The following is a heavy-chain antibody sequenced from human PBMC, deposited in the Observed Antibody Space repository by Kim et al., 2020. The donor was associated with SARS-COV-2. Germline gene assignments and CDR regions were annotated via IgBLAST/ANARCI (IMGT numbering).Heavy chain of an antibody. V-gene: IGHV1-18*01. J-gene: IGHJ4*02. D-gene: IGHD6-19*01. CDR3: ARVQQWLPHFDY. Sequence: NYAQKLQGRVTMTTDTSTSTAYMELRSLRSDDTAVYYCARVQQWLPHFDYWGQGTLVTVSS.